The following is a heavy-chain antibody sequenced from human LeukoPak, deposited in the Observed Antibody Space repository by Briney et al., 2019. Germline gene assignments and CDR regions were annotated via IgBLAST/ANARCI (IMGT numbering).Heavy chain of an antibody. Sequence: KTSETLSLTCTVSGGSISSGSYYWSWIRQPAGKGLEWIGRIYTSGSTNYNPSLKSRVTISVDTSKNQFSLKLSSVTAADTAVYYCARERQYSSSSRVYNWFDPWGRGTLVTVSS. D-gene: IGHD6-6*01. CDR3: ARERQYSSSSRVYNWFDP. CDR2: IYTSGST. CDR1: GGSISSGSYY. V-gene: IGHV4-61*02. J-gene: IGHJ5*02.